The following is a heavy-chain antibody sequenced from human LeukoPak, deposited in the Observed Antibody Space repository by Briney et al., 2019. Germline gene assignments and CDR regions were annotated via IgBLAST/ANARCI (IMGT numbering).Heavy chain of an antibody. D-gene: IGHD2-15*01. CDR2: IYKIGTT. J-gene: IGHJ4*02. CDR3: VIGVGWQPDY. V-gene: IGHV4-59*01. Sequence: SETLSLTCTVSGGSISSYYWSWLRQPPGKGLEWIGHIYKIGTTNYNPSLKSRLTISADTSKNQFSLQLRSVTAADTAVYYCVIGVGWQPDYWGQGALVTVSS. CDR1: GGSISSYY.